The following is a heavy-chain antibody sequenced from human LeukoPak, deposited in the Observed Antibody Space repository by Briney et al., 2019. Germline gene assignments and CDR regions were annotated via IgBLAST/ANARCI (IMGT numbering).Heavy chain of an antibody. CDR2: IIPIFGTA. CDR1: GGTFSSYA. Sequence: ASVKVSCKASGGTFSSYAISWVRQAPGQGLEWMGGIIPIFGTANYAQKLQGRVTMTTDTSTSTAYMELRSLRSDDTAVYYCARAGEYYYGSGSFDYWGQGTLVTVSS. D-gene: IGHD3-10*01. J-gene: IGHJ4*02. V-gene: IGHV1-69*05. CDR3: ARAGEYYYGSGSFDY.